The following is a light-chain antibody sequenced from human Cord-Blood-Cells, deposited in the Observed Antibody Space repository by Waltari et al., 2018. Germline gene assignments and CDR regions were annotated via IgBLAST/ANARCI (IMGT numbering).Light chain of an antibody. J-gene: IGKJ4*01. CDR1: QSVLYSSNNKTY. Sequence: DIVMTQSPDSLAVSLGERATINCKSSQSVLYSSNNKTYLAGYQQKPGRPPKLLIYWASTRESGVPDRFSGSGSGTDFTLTISSLQAEDVAVYYCQQYYSTPLTFGGGTKVEIK. CDR2: WAS. CDR3: QQYYSTPLT. V-gene: IGKV4-1*01.